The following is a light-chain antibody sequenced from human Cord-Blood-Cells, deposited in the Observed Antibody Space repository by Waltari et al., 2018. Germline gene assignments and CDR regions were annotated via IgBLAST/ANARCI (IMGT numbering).Light chain of an antibody. CDR3: QQSYSTPLT. Sequence: IQMTPSPSSLSASVGARVPITCRASQSISSYLNWYQQKPGKAPKLLIYAASSLQSGVPSRFSGSGSGTDFTLTISSLQPEDFATYYCQQSYSTPLTFGGGTKVEIK. CDR2: AAS. CDR1: QSISSY. J-gene: IGKJ4*01. V-gene: IGKV1-39*01.